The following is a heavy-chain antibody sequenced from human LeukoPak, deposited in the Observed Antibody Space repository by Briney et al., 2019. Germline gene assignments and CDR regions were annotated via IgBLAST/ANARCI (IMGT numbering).Heavy chain of an antibody. V-gene: IGHV1-46*01. CDR3: ARDQEGFDY. J-gene: IGHJ4*02. Sequence: ASVKVSCKASGYTFTSNYIHWVRQAPGQGLEWMGMIYPRDGSSSYAQKFQGRVTVTRDTSTSTVHMELSGLRSEDTAVYYCARDQEGFDYWGQGTLVTVSS. CDR2: IYPRDGSS. CDR1: GYTFTSNY.